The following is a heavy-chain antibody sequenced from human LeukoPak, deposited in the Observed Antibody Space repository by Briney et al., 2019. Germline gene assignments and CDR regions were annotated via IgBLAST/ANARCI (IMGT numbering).Heavy chain of an antibody. CDR3: AGYYDRSGYNPFDY. D-gene: IGHD3-22*01. CDR2: INHSGST. CDR1: GGSFSGYY. J-gene: IGHJ4*02. V-gene: IGHV4-34*01. Sequence: SETLSLTCAVYGGSFSGYYWSWIRQPPGKGLEWIGEINHSGSTNYNPSLKSRVTISADTSKNQFSLKLSSVTAADTAVYYCAGYYDRSGYNPFDYWGQGTPVTVSS.